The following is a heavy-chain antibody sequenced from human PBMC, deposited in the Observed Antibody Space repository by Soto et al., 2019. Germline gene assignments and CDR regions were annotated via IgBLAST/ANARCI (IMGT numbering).Heavy chain of an antibody. V-gene: IGHV4-30-4*01. D-gene: IGHD1-26*01. CDR3: ARDKWDLPLNI. J-gene: IGHJ3*02. Sequence: QVELRESGPGVVKPSQNLSLTCTVSGGSISSGDYIWTWIRQPPGKGLECLGYVSSTGTSYYLPALKSRLNISLDTSKNLFSLRLTSVTAADTAVYFCARDKWDLPLNIWGHGTMVTVSS. CDR1: GGSISSGDYI. CDR2: VSSTGTS.